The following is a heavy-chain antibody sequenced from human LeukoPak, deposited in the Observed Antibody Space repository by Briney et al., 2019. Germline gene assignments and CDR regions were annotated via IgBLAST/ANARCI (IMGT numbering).Heavy chain of an antibody. D-gene: IGHD4-17*01. J-gene: IGHJ6*03. Sequence: PGGSLRPSCAASELTFSSYAMSWVRQAPGKGLEWVSAISGSGGSTYYADSVKGRFTISRDNSKNTLYLQMNSLRAEDTAVYYCAKDTTVTTTAGYYMDVWGKGTTVTVSS. CDR2: ISGSGGST. CDR1: ELTFSSYA. CDR3: AKDTTVTTTAGYYMDV. V-gene: IGHV3-23*01.